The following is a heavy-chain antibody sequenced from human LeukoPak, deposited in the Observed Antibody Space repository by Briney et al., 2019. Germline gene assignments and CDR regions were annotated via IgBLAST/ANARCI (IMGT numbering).Heavy chain of an antibody. CDR3: ARRDIVVVPASILGAFDI. V-gene: IGHV3-23*01. CDR1: GFAFISYA. D-gene: IGHD2-2*02. CDR2: ISGSGGST. Sequence: GGSLRLSCAASGFAFISYAMSWVRQAPGKGLEWVSGISGSGGSTYYADSVKGRFTISRDNAKNSLYLQMNSLRAEDTALYYCARRDIVVVPASILGAFDIWGQGTMVTVSS. J-gene: IGHJ3*02.